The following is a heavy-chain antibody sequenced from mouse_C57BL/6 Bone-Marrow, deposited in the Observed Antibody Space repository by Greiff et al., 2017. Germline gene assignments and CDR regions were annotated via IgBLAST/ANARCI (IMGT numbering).Heavy chain of an antibody. D-gene: IGHD3-2*02. V-gene: IGHV5-15*01. CDR1: GFTFSDYG. CDR3: ARRYSSGYFDY. Sequence: EVKLMESGGGLVQPGGSLKLSCAASGFTFSDYGMAWVRQAPRKGPEWVAFISNLAYSIYYADTVTGRFTISRENAKNTLYLEMSSLRSEDTAMYYCARRYSSGYFDYWGQGTTLTVSS. CDR2: ISNLAYSI. J-gene: IGHJ2*01.